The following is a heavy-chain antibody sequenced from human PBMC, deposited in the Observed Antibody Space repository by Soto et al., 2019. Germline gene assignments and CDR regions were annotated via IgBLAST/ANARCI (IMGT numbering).Heavy chain of an antibody. CDR1: GGSISSYY. J-gene: IGHJ6*03. Sequence: SETLSLTCTVSGGSISSYYLSWIRQPPGKGLEWIGYIYYSGSTNYNPSLKSRVTISLDTSKNQFSLKLSSVTAADTAVYYCARRSGSVTTSSNYYYYYMDVWGKGTTVTVSS. CDR3: ARRSGSVTTSSNYYYYYMDV. CDR2: IYYSGST. V-gene: IGHV4-59*08. D-gene: IGHD4-17*01.